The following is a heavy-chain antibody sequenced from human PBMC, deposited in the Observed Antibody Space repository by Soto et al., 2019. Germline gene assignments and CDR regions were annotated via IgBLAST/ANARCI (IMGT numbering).Heavy chain of an antibody. V-gene: IGHV3-48*01. CDR3: VRQNWDTYFSYFDS. J-gene: IGHJ4*02. Sequence: GGSLRLSCAASGFTFSSYSMNWVRQAPGKGLEWISYISSSSSAIYYADTVRGRFTGSRDNAKNSLYLQMNSLRVEDAAVYYCVRQNWDTYFSYFDSWGQGTLVTVSS. D-gene: IGHD3-3*01. CDR2: ISSSSSAI. CDR1: GFTFSSYS.